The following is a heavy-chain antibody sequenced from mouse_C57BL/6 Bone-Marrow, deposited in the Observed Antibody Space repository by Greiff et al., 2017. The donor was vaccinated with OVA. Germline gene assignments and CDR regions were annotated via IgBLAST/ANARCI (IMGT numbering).Heavy chain of an antibody. CDR3: ARDACGYYPFAY. D-gene: IGHD2-3*01. CDR1: GFTFSDFY. J-gene: IGHJ3*01. V-gene: IGHV7-1*01. CDR2: SRNKANDYTT. Sequence: EVNVVESGGGLVQSGRSLRLSCATSGFTFSDFYMEWVRQAPGKGLEWIAASRNKANDYTTEYSASVKGRFIVSRDTSQSILYLQMNALRAEDTAIYYCARDACGYYPFAYWGQGTLVTVSA.